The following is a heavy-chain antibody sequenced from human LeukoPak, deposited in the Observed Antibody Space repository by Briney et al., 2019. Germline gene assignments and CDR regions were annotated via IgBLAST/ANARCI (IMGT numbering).Heavy chain of an antibody. CDR1: GFSFSDYY. J-gene: IGHJ4*02. D-gene: IGHD4-17*01. CDR3: ASELRNGPGC. Sequence: GGSLRLSCAASGFSFSDYYMSWIRQAPGMGLEWLSYITDRSTYTDYADSVRGRFTISRDNSKNSLFLQMDNLRAEDTAVYYCASELRNGPGCWGRGVLVTVSS. CDR2: ITDRSTYT. V-gene: IGHV3-11*05.